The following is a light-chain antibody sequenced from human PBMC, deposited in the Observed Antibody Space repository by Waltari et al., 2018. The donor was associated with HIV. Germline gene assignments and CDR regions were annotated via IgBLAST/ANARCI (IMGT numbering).Light chain of an antibody. CDR1: RSVLYTSTNKNY. J-gene: IGKJ4*01. Sequence: DIVMTQSPDSLRVSLGERATINCRSSRSVLYTSTNKNYLAWYQQKVGQPPKVVIDWASPRESGVPDRFSGSGSGTNFTLTINNLQAEDVALYFCQQYYSTPLTFGGGTKVEIK. CDR3: QQYYSTPLT. V-gene: IGKV4-1*01. CDR2: WAS.